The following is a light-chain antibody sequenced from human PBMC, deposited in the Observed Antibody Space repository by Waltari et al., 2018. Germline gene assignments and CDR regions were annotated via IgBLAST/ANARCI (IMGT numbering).Light chain of an antibody. Sequence: DSQMTQYPSTLSGSVGDRVTSPCLASQDVSVWLACYQLKPGQAPKLLIYAASRLQSGVPSRFSGSGCGTEFTLTISSLQPDDFATYYCQQYNSFWTFGQGTKVEIK. J-gene: IGKJ1*01. CDR3: QQYNSFWT. CDR2: AAS. CDR1: QDVSVW. V-gene: IGKV1-5*01.